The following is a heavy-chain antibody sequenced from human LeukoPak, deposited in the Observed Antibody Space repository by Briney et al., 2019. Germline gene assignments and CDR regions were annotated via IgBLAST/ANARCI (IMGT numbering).Heavy chain of an antibody. J-gene: IGHJ5*02. CDR1: GYTFTGYY. CDR3: ARVVRGAAAGNNWFDP. CDR2: INPNSGGT. V-gene: IGHV1-2*02. D-gene: IGHD6-13*01. Sequence: ASVKVSCKASGYTFTGYYMHWVRQAPGQGLEWMGWINPNSGGTNYAQKFQGRVTTTRDTSISTAYMELSRLRSDDTAVYYCARVVRGAAAGNNWFDPWGREPWSPSPQ.